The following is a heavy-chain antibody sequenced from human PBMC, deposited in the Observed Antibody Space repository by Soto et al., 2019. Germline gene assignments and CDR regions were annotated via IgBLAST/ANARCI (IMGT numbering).Heavy chain of an antibody. V-gene: IGHV3-7*01. Sequence: HPGGSLRLSCAASGFTFSSYWMSWVRQAPGKGLEWVANIHPDGSGKFYVVSVKGRSSISRDNAKNSLYLQMNSLRAEDTAVYYCASNSDYRFDFWGQGA. CDR1: GFTFSSYW. CDR3: ASNSDYRFDF. CDR2: IHPDGSGK. J-gene: IGHJ4*02. D-gene: IGHD3-16*01.